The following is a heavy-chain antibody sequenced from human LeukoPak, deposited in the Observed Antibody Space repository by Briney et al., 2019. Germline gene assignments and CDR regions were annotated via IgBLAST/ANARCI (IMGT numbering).Heavy chain of an antibody. Sequence: ASVKVSXKASGYTFTNYGIYWVRQAPGQGLEWVAWISAYNGNTNYAQKLQGRVTVTTDTSTSTAYMELRSLRSDDTAIYYCARAEGVVVAAHIDVWGKGTTVTVSS. CDR3: ARAEGVVVAAHIDV. J-gene: IGHJ6*03. V-gene: IGHV1-18*01. D-gene: IGHD2-15*01. CDR2: ISAYNGNT. CDR1: GYTFTNYG.